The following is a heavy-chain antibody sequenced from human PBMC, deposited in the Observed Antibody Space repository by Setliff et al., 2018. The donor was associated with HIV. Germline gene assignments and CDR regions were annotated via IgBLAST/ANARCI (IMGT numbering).Heavy chain of an antibody. D-gene: IGHD6-13*01. V-gene: IGHV4-39*07. J-gene: IGHJ1*01. CDR1: GGSISSSNYY. CDR3: ARVPTSSWYVTTQRTKEYFHH. CDR2: IYYSGNT. Sequence: SETLSLTCTVSGGSISSSNYYWGWIRQPPGKGLEWIGSIYYSGNTYYNPSLKSRVTISVDMSRNQFSLRLSSVTAADTAIYYCARVPTSSWYVTTQRTKEYFHHWGQGTLVTVSS.